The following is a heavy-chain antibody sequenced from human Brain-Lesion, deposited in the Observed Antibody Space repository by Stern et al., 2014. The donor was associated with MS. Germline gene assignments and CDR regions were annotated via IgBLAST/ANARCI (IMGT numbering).Heavy chain of an antibody. Sequence: ELQLVESGGGLVQPGGSLRLSCAPSGFPLSNYWLHWVRQAQPKGLVWVSRVNNDGRRTSYADSVKGRFTMSPNNAKNTLYLQMNSLRVEDTAIYYCARGERWFDSWGQGTLVTVSS. CDR3: ARGERWFDS. CDR2: VNNDGRRT. CDR1: GFPLSNYW. J-gene: IGHJ5*01. D-gene: IGHD3-10*01. V-gene: IGHV3-74*02.